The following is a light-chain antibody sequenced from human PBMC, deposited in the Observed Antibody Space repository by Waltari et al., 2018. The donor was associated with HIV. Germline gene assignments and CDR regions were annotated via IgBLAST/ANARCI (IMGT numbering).Light chain of an antibody. CDR1: QTISRY. J-gene: IGKJ4*01. Sequence: DIQMTQTPSALSTSVGDRINITCRASQTISRYLNWYQQKPGKAPKVVIYGASSSLSGVPSRFSGSGSGTDFTLTISSLQREDVGTYYCQQSYSMPPTFGGGIKVEIK. CDR2: GAS. CDR3: QQSYSMPPT. V-gene: IGKV1-39*01.